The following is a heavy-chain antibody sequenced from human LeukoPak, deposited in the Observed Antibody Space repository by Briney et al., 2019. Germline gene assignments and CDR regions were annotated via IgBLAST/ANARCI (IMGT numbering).Heavy chain of an antibody. Sequence: SETLSLTCTVSGYSISSGYYWGWIRQPPGKGLKWIGYIYYSGSTNYNPSLKSRVTISVDTSKNQFSLKLSSVTAADTAVYYCARAGYSYGSFDYWGQGTLVTVSS. D-gene: IGHD5-18*01. CDR2: IYYSGST. CDR3: ARAGYSYGSFDY. J-gene: IGHJ4*02. CDR1: GYSISSGYY. V-gene: IGHV4-61*01.